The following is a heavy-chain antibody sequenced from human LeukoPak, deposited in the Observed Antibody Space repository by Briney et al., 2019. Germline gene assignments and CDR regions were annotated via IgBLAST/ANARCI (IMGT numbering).Heavy chain of an antibody. CDR2: INPSSGGT. D-gene: IGHD3-22*01. Sequence: ASVKVSCKASGYTFTGYYMHWVRQAPGQGLEWMGWINPSSGGTNYAQKFQGRVTVTRDTSISTAYMDLSRLRSDDTAVYYCARAGVWDYSDSSGYHNAAFDIWGQGTMVTVSS. V-gene: IGHV1-2*02. J-gene: IGHJ3*02. CDR1: GYTFTGYY. CDR3: ARAGVWDYSDSSGYHNAAFDI.